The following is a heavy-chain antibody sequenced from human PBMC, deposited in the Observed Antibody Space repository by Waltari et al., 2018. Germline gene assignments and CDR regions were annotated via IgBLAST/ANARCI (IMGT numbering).Heavy chain of an antibody. V-gene: IGHV4-59*01. J-gene: IGHJ4*02. D-gene: IGHD6-13*01. Sequence: QVQLQESGPGLVKPSETLSLTCTVSGGSISSYSWSWIRQPPGKGLEWIGYIYYSGSTNYNPSLKSRVTISVDTSKNQFSLKLSSVTAADTAVYYCARAQPSSWLPFDYWGQGTLVTVSS. CDR2: IYYSGST. CDR1: GGSISSYS. CDR3: ARAQPSSWLPFDY.